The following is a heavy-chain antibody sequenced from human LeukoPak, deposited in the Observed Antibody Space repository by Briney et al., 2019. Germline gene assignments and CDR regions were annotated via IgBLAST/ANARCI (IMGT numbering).Heavy chain of an antibody. D-gene: IGHD3-9*01. J-gene: IGHJ3*02. Sequence: ASVKVSCKVPGYTLTELSMHWVRQAPGKGLEWMGGFDPEDGETIYAQKFQGRVTMTEDTSTDTAYMELSSLRSEDTAVYYCATGLVALLRWAFDIWGQGTMVTVSS. V-gene: IGHV1-24*01. CDR1: GYTLTELS. CDR3: ATGLVALLRWAFDI. CDR2: FDPEDGET.